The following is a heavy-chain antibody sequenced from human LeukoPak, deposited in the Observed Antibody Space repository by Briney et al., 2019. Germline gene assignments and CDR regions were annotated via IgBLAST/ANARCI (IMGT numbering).Heavy chain of an antibody. V-gene: IGHV3-11*01. CDR2: IGSSDNIR. J-gene: IGHJ4*02. D-gene: IGHD6-19*01. CDR3: GREAVAGAFDS. CDR1: GFTVNDYY. Sequence: GGSLRLSCAASGFTVNDYYMNWIRQAPGKGLEWVSDIGSSDNIRSYANSVKGRFAISRDFAKNSLYLQMNSLRADDTAVYYWGREAVAGAFDSWGEETLVTVS.